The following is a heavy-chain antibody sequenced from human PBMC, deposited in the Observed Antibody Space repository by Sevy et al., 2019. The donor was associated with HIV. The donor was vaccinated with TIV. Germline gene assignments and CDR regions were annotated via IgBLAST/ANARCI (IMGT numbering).Heavy chain of an antibody. CDR3: ARDKSVQVIFGVVRYNYGMDV. Sequence: ASVKVSCKASGYTLSSYGISWVRQAPGQGLEWMGWINTYNGNTKYAQKLQGRITMTTDTATSTAYMEVRSLRSADTAVYYCARDKSVQVIFGVVRYNYGMDVWGQRTTVTVSS. J-gene: IGHJ6*02. D-gene: IGHD3-3*01. CDR1: GYTLSSYG. CDR2: INTYNGNT. V-gene: IGHV1-18*01.